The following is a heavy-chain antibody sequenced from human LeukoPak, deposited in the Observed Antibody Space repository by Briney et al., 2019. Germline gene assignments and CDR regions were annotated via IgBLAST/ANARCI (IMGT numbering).Heavy chain of an antibody. CDR1: GYTFTGYY. CDR3: ARIDYYGSATYYNVAFDY. Sequence: ASVKVSCKASGYTFTGYYMHWVRQAPGQGLEWMGWSSPYNGDTNYAQKFQGRVTMTTDTSTNTAYMELRSLRSDDTAFYYCARIDYYGSATYYNVAFDYWGQGALVTVSS. V-gene: IGHV1-18*04. CDR2: SSPYNGDT. J-gene: IGHJ4*02. D-gene: IGHD3-10*01.